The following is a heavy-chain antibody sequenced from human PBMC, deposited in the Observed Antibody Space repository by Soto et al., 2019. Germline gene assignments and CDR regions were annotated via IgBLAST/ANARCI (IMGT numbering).Heavy chain of an antibody. CDR1: GGSVSSGSYY. V-gene: IGHV4-61*01. CDR3: ARAGYGSGSDWFDP. CDR2: IYYSGST. J-gene: IGHJ5*02. D-gene: IGHD3-10*01. Sequence: GGSVSSGSYYWIWIRQPPGKGLEWIGYIYYSGSTNYNPSLKSRVTISVDTSKNQFPLKLSSVTAADTAVYYCARAGYGSGSDWFDPWGQGTLVTVSS.